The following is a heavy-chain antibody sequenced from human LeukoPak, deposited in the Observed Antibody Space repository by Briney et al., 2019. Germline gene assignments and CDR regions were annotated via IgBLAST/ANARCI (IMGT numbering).Heavy chain of an antibody. Sequence: GGSLRLSCAASGFTFSSYAMHWVRQAPGKGLEWVAVISYDGSNKYYADSVKGRFTISRDNSRNTLYLQMNSLRAEDTAVYYCARRSGYYYNYYYGMDVWGQGTTVTVSS. V-gene: IGHV3-30*03. D-gene: IGHD3-22*01. J-gene: IGHJ6*02. CDR2: ISYDGSNK. CDR1: GFTFSSYA. CDR3: ARRSGYYYNYYYGMDV.